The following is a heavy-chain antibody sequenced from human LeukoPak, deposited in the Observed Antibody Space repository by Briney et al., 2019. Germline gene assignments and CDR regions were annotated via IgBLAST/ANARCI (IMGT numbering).Heavy chain of an antibody. D-gene: IGHD1-7*01. CDR1: GFTFSTYA. CDR3: AKDRGDYHSGNENYFDP. J-gene: IGHJ5*02. V-gene: IGHV3-23*01. CDR2: IGGSGDAT. Sequence: GGSLRLSCAASGFTFSTYAMSWVRQAPGKGLEWVSGIGGSGDATYFADSVKGRFIISRDNSKNMLYLQMNSLRAEDTAVYYCAKDRGDYHSGNENYFDPWGQGTLVTVSS.